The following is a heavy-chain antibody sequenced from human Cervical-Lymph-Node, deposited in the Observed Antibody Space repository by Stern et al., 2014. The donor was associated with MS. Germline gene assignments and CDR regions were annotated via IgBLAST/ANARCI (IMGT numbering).Heavy chain of an antibody. CDR1: GFTFSSYG. V-gene: IGHV3-33*01. CDR2: IWYDGSNK. D-gene: IGHD3-22*01. CDR3: ARVQPGYYDSSDYYTPNDY. J-gene: IGHJ4*02. Sequence: QVQLQESGGGVVQPGRSLRLSCAASGFTFSSYGMHWVRQAPGKGLEWVALIWYDGSNKYYADSVKGRFTISRDNSKNTLFLQMNSLRAEDTAVYYCARVQPGYYDSSDYYTPNDYWGQGTLVTVSS.